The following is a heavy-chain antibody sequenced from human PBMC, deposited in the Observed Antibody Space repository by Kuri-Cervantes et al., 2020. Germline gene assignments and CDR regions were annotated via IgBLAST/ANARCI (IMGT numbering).Heavy chain of an antibody. J-gene: IGHJ4*02. CDR3: ARECIVGAAADY. CDR1: GFTFSSYA. D-gene: IGHD1-26*01. Sequence: GGSLRPSCAASGFTFSSYAMSWVRQAPGKGLEWVSAISGSGGSTYYADSMKGRFTISRDNSKNTLYLQMNSLRAEDTAVYYCARECIVGAAADYWGQGTLVTVSS. CDR2: ISGSGGST. V-gene: IGHV3-23*01.